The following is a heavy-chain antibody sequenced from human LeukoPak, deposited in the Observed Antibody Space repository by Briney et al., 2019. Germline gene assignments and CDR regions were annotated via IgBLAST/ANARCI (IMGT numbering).Heavy chain of an antibody. Sequence: PGGSLRLSCAASGFTFSSYAMSWVRQAPGKGLEWVSTISGGGGRTWYADSVKGRFTISRDNSKNTVEVQLNSLRAEDTAAYYCAKFRGSERTVIDCWGQGTLVTVSS. CDR3: AKFRGSERTVIDC. J-gene: IGHJ4*02. CDR1: GFTFSSYA. CDR2: ISGGGGRT. V-gene: IGHV3-23*01. D-gene: IGHD1-1*01.